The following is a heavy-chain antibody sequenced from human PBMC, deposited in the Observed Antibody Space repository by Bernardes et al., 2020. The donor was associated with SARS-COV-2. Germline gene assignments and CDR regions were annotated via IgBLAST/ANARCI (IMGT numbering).Heavy chain of an antibody. CDR3: AKVDNYYDSSGYDR. CDR1: GFTFSSYA. D-gene: IGHD3-22*01. V-gene: IGHV3-23*01. J-gene: IGHJ4*02. Sequence: GGSLRLSCAASGFTFSSYAMSWVRQAPGKGLEWVSAISGSGGSTYYADSVKGRFTISRDNSKNTLYLQMNSLRAEDTAVYYCAKVDNYYDSSGYDRWGQGTLVTVSS. CDR2: ISGSGGST.